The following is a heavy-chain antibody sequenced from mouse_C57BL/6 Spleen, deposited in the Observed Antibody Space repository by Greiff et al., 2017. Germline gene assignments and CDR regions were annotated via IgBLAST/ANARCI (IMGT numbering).Heavy chain of an antibody. CDR2: ISSGSSTI. CDR3: ARPGYYDAMDY. V-gene: IGHV5-17*01. D-gene: IGHD2-2*01. J-gene: IGHJ4*01. Sequence: EVKVEESGGGLVKPGGSLKLSCAASGFTFSDYGMHWVRQAPEKGLEWVAYISSGSSTIYYADTVKGRFTISRDNAKNTLFLQMTSLRSEDTAMYYCARPGYYDAMDYWGQGTSVTVSS. CDR1: GFTFSDYG.